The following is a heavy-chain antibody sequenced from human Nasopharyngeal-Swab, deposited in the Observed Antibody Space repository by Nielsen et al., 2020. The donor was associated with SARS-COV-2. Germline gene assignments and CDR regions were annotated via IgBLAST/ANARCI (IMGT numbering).Heavy chain of an antibody. CDR3: AREVVGGLVDS. V-gene: IGHV4-59*12. J-gene: IGHJ4*02. Sequence: WIRQPPGKGLEWIGDFSYSVITHSNASLKSRVTISLDTSKNQFSLNLSSVTAADTGVYYCAREVVGGLVDSWGQGILVTVSS. D-gene: IGHD1-26*01. CDR2: FSYSVIT.